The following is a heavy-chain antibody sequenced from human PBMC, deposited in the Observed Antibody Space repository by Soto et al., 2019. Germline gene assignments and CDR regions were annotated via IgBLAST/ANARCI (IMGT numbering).Heavy chain of an antibody. V-gene: IGHV3-11*06. CDR3: ARGAPGGSRSSDY. D-gene: IGHD2-15*01. Sequence: SGGSLRLSCAASGFTFSDYYMSWIRQAPGKGLEWVSYISSSSSYTNYADSVKGRFTISRDNAKNSLYLQMNSLRAEDTAVYYCARGAPGGSRSSDYWGQGTLVTVSS. CDR1: GFTFSDYY. CDR2: ISSSSSYT. J-gene: IGHJ4*02.